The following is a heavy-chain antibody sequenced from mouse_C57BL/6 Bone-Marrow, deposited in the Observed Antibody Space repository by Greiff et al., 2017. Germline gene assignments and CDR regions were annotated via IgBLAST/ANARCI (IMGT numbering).Heavy chain of an antibody. V-gene: IGHV5-12*01. J-gene: IGHJ4*01. CDR1: GFTFSDYY. Sequence: EVQLVESGGGLVQPGGSLKLSCAASGFTFSDYYMYWVRQTPEKRLEWVAYISNCGGGTYYPHTVKGRFPISRDNTTNTLYLQLSRLQSEDTAMYSCARSRDYDAMDYWGQGTSVTVSS. CDR3: ARSRDYDAMDY. CDR2: ISNCGGGT.